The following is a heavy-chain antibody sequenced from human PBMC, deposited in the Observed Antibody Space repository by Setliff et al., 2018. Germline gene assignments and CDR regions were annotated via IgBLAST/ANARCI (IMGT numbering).Heavy chain of an antibody. CDR3: AASRAYTGAVEEWFLPKTFDF. CDR2: IYHNGNT. D-gene: IGHD3-10*01. Sequence: ASETLSLTCTVSGGSISPYFWSWIRQPPGKGLEWIGYIYHNGNTNFNPSLKTRVTMSVDTSKNQFSLKLSSVTAADAALYYCAASRAYTGAVEEWFLPKTFDFWGQGSPVTVSS. J-gene: IGHJ4*02. V-gene: IGHV4-59*12. CDR1: GGSISPYF.